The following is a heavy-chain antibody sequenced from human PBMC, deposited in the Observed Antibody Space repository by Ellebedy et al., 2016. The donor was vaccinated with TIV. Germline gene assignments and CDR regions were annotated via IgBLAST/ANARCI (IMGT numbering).Heavy chain of an antibody. V-gene: IGHV3-7*03. CDR1: GFTFSTYV. Sequence: GGSLRLSCAASGFTFSTYVMGWVRQAPGKGLEWVADIKQDGSEKYYGDSVKGRFTISRDNTKNSLYLQMNSLRDEDTAVYYCARDRLGWREPPNYWGQGTLVTVSS. J-gene: IGHJ4*02. CDR3: ARDRLGWREPPNY. D-gene: IGHD7-27*01. CDR2: IKQDGSEK.